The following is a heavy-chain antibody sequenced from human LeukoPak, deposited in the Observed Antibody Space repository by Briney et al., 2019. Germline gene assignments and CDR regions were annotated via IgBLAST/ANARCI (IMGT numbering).Heavy chain of an antibody. J-gene: IGHJ3*02. CDR2: IYYSGST. CDR1: GGYINGYY. D-gene: IGHD3-3*01. Sequence: SETLSLTCSVSGGYINGYYWSWIRQPPGKGLEWIGYIYYSGSTNYNPSLKSRVTISVDTSKNQFSLKLSSVTAADTAVYYCARAPTYYDFWSGYSHDAFDIWGQGTMVTVSS. V-gene: IGHV4-59*01. CDR3: ARAPTYYDFWSGYSHDAFDI.